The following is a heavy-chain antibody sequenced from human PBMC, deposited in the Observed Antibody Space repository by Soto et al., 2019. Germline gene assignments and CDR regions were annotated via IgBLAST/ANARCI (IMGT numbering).Heavy chain of an antibody. V-gene: IGHV3-9*01. Sequence: EVQLVESGGGLVQPGRSLRLSCAASGFTFDDYAMHWVRQAPGKGLEWGSGISWNSGSIGYADSVKGRFTISRDNAKNSLYLQMNSLRAEDTALYYCAKYIGPYYYGSGSYGWRLGFDYWGQGTLVTVSS. CDR2: ISWNSGSI. CDR1: GFTFDDYA. CDR3: AKYIGPYYYGSGSYGWRLGFDY. J-gene: IGHJ4*02. D-gene: IGHD3-10*01.